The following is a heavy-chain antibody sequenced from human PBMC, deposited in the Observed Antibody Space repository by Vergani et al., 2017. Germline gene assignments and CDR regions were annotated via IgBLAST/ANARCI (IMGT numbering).Heavy chain of an antibody. CDR2: ISGSGGST. CDR3: AKETRMLTGYYRDL. Sequence: EVQLLESGGGLVQPGGSLRLSCAASGFTFSSYAMSWVRQASGKGLEGVSGISGSGGSTNYGDSVKGRFSISRDNSKNTLYLQMNTLRAEDTAVYYCAKETRMLTGYYRDLWGQGTLVTVSS. CDR1: GFTFSSYA. J-gene: IGHJ5*02. V-gene: IGHV3-23*01. D-gene: IGHD3-9*01.